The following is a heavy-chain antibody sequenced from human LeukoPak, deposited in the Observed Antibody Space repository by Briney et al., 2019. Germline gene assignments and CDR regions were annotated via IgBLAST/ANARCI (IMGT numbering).Heavy chain of an antibody. CDR3: AREVSGWSPWYYGMDV. CDR2: IGTSSTTI. V-gene: IGHV3-48*01. D-gene: IGHD6-19*01. Sequence: PGGSLRLSCAASGFTFSSYTMNWVRQPPGKGLEWVSNIGTSSTTIYYADSVKGRFTISRDNSKNTLYLQMNSLRGEDTAVYYCAREVSGWSPWYYGMDVWGQGTTVTVSS. J-gene: IGHJ6*02. CDR1: GFTFSSYT.